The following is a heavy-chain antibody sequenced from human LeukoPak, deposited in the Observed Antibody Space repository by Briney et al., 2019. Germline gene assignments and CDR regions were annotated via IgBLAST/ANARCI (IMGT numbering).Heavy chain of an antibody. D-gene: IGHD1-26*01. CDR1: GDSISTYY. CDR2: IYSSGNT. J-gene: IGHJ4*02. V-gene: IGHV4-59*01. CDR3: ARLRWQLVGPYFDY. Sequence: PSETLSLTCSFSGDSISTYYWSWIRQSPGKGLEWIGHIYSSGNTDYNSSLKSRVTISVDTSKSQFSLRLSSVTATDTAVYYCARLRWQLVGPYFDYWGQRILVTVSS.